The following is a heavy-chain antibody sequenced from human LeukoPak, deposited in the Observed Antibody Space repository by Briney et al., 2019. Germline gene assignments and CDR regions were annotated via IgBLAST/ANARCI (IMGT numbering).Heavy chain of an antibody. D-gene: IGHD3-9*01. CDR1: GFTISSHW. CDR2: IDPDGGST. J-gene: IGHJ3*01. Sequence: GGPLRLSFPASGFTISSHWMHGFRQPPGKGRVWVSRIDPDGGSTDYAHYVKGRFTISRDNAKNTLFLQMASLSADDTAVYYCVREDWLGAFDFWGQGTAVTVSS. CDR3: VREDWLGAFDF. V-gene: IGHV3-74*01.